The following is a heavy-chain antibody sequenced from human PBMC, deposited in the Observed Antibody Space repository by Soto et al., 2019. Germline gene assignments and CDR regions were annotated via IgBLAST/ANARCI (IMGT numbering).Heavy chain of an antibody. Sequence: QVQLQQWGAGLLKPSETLSLTCAVYGGSFSGYYWSWIRQPPGKGLEWIGEINHSGSTNYNPSLKSRFTISVDTSKNQFSLKLSSVTAADTAVYYCAREAGTMVRGVIPYYYYMDVWGKGTTVTVSS. J-gene: IGHJ6*03. D-gene: IGHD3-10*01. V-gene: IGHV4-34*01. CDR1: GGSFSGYY. CDR3: AREAGTMVRGVIPYYYYMDV. CDR2: INHSGST.